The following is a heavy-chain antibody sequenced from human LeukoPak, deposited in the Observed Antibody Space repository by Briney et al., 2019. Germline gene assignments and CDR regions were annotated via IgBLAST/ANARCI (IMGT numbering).Heavy chain of an antibody. CDR3: ASIAAAGTYYYYYGMDV. CDR1: GYTFTSYD. J-gene: IGHJ6*02. CDR2: MNPNSGNT. Sequence: ASVTVSCKASGYTFTSYDINWVRQATGQGLEWMGWMNPNSGNTGYTQKFQGRVTMTRNTSISTAYMELSSLRSEDTAVYYCASIAAAGTYYYYYGMDVWGQGTTVTVSS. V-gene: IGHV1-8*01. D-gene: IGHD6-13*01.